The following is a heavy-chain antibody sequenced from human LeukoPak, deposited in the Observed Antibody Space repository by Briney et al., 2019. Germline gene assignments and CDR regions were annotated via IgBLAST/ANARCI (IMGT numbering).Heavy chain of an antibody. CDR2: ISGSGDST. V-gene: IGHV3-23*01. D-gene: IGHD3-3*01. J-gene: IGHJ6*02. CDR1: GFTFSSSA. CDR3: AKRTHVLQFSVYYYSMDV. Sequence: HTGGSLRLSCAASGFTFSSSAMSWVRQAPGKGLEWVSAISGSGDSTYYADSVKGRFTISRDNSKNTLYLQMNSLRAEDTAVYYCAKRTHVLQFSVYYYSMDVWGQGTTVTVSS.